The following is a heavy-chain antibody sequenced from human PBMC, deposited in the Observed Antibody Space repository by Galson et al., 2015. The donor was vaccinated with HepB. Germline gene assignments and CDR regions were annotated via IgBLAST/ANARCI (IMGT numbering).Heavy chain of an antibody. Sequence: SVKVSCKASGGTFSSYAISWVRQAPGQGLEWMGGIIPIFGIANYAQKFQGRVTITADESTSTAYMELSSLRSEDTAVYYCARGAGGGTMEAEYFQHWGQGTLVTVSS. CDR3: ARGAGGGTMEAEYFQH. D-gene: IGHD4-23*01. J-gene: IGHJ1*01. CDR1: GGTFSSYA. CDR2: IIPIFGIA. V-gene: IGHV1-69*13.